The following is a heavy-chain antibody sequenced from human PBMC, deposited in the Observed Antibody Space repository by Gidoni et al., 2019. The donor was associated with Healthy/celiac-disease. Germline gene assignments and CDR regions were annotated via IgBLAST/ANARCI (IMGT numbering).Heavy chain of an antibody. J-gene: IGHJ4*02. Sequence: EVQLVQSGAEVKKLGESLKTSCMGSGYSFTSYWIGWVRQMPGKGLEWMGIIYPGDSDTRYSPSFQGQVTISADKSISTAYLQWSSLKASDTAMYYCARRGQWLVQGDYYFDYWGQGTLVTVSS. CDR1: GYSFTSYW. CDR2: IYPGDSDT. CDR3: ARRGQWLVQGDYYFDY. D-gene: IGHD6-19*01. V-gene: IGHV5-51*01.